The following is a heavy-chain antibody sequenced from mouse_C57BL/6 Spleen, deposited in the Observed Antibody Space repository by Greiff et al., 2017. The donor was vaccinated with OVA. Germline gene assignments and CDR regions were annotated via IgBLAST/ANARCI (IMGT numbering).Heavy chain of an antibody. V-gene: IGHV1-52*01. Sequence: QVQLQQPGAELVRPGSSVKLSCKASGYTFTSYWMHWVKQRPIQGLEWIGNIDPSDSETHYNQKFKDKATLTVDKSSSTAYMQLSSLTSEDSAVYDCARMDYSNSWFAYWGQGTLVTVSA. CDR3: ARMDYSNSWFAY. D-gene: IGHD2-5*01. CDR1: GYTFTSYW. J-gene: IGHJ3*01. CDR2: IDPSDSET.